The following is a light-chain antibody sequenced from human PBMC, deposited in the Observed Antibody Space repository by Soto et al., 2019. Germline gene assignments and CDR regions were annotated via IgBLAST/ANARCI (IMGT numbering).Light chain of an antibody. Sequence: ETVLTQAAATLSLSPGERATLSCKASQSIGNSLGWFQRKPGQAPRLLIDDAFNRATGIPARFTGSGSGSDFTLTISSLEPEDFGVYYCRQRYNWPLTFGGGTKVDIK. J-gene: IGKJ4*01. V-gene: IGKV3-11*01. CDR1: QSIGNS. CDR2: DAF. CDR3: RQRYNWPLT.